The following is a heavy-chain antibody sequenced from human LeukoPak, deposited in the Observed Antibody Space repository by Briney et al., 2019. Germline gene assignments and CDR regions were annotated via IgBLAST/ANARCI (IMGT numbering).Heavy chain of an antibody. CDR1: GGTFSSYA. D-gene: IGHD3-10*01. CDR2: IIPILGIA. V-gene: IGHV1-69*04. Sequence: GSSVKVSCKASGGTFSSYAISWVRQAPGQGLEWMGRIIPILGIANYAQKFQGRVTITADKSTSTAYMELSSLRSEDTAVYYCVTVGGGGGAYWGQGTLVTVSS. CDR3: VTVGGGGGAY. J-gene: IGHJ4*02.